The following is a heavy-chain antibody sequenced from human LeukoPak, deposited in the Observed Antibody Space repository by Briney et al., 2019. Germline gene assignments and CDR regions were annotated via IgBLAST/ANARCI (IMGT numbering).Heavy chain of an antibody. J-gene: IGHJ4*02. V-gene: IGHV4-59*11. D-gene: IGHD3-22*01. Sequence: SETLSLTCTVSGGSISSHYWSWIRQPPGKGLEWIGYIYYSGSTNYNPSLKSRVTISVDTSKNQFSLKLSSVTAADTAVYYCARDSPGSGHYEYWGQGTLVTVSS. CDR2: IYYSGST. CDR3: ARDSPGSGHYEY. CDR1: GGSISSHY.